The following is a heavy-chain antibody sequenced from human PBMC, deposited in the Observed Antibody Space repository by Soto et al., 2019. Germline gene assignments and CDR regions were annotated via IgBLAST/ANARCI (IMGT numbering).Heavy chain of an antibody. CDR1: GLTFSNYA. V-gene: IGHV3-23*01. J-gene: IGHJ4*02. D-gene: IGHD3-16*02. CDR3: AINQERELPRVIGV. CDR2: MSGSSSTT. Sequence: GGSLRLSCATSGLTFSNYAMSWVRQAPGGGLEWVSSMSGSSSTTYYADSVRGRFTISRDRSKNTLYLQMSSLRAEDTALYYCAINQERELPRVIGVWGQGSLGTVSS.